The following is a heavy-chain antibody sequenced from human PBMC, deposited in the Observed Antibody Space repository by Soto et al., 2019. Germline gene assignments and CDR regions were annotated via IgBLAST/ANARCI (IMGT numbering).Heavy chain of an antibody. V-gene: IGHV3-30*03. Sequence: QVQLVESGGGVVQPGRSLRLSCAASGFTFSTYGMHWVRQAPGKGLEWVAVISYDGSNKYYADSVKGRFTISRDNSKNTLYLQMNSLRADDTAVYYCARPYYDFWSGYHAPFDYWGQGTLVTVSS. CDR2: ISYDGSNK. CDR1: GFTFSTYG. J-gene: IGHJ4*02. CDR3: ARPYYDFWSGYHAPFDY. D-gene: IGHD3-3*01.